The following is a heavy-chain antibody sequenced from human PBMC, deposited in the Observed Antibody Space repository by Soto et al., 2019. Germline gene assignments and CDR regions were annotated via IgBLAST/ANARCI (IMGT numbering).Heavy chain of an antibody. J-gene: IGHJ5*02. CDR2: IYSSGGT. CDR3: AREYSYHFDP. Sequence: SETLSLTCTVSGDSISGYHWSWIRQPAGEGLQWIGRIYSSGGTNYSPSLKSRVSMSADTSKNQFSLKLSSVTAADTAVYYCAREYSYHFDPWGQGTRVTVSS. CDR1: GDSISGYH. V-gene: IGHV4-4*07. D-gene: IGHD5-18*01.